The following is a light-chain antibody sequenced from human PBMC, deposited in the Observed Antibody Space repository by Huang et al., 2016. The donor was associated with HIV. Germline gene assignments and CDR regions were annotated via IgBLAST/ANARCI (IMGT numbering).Light chain of an antibody. Sequence: DIQMTQSPSSLSASVGDRVTIICRASQGISKSLAWYQQKPGKATHLLLYATAKLEIGVPSIFSGSFSGTHYTLTISTLQPEDLATYYCQQYQSVPWTFGQGTKVAI. CDR2: ATA. CDR1: QGISKS. V-gene: IGKV1-NL1*01. J-gene: IGKJ1*01. CDR3: QQYQSVPWT.